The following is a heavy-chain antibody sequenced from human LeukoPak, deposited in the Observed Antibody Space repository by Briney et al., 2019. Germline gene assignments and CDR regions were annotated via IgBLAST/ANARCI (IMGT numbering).Heavy chain of an antibody. CDR1: GGSISSGSYY. J-gene: IGHJ6*03. CDR3: ARVPPYYYDDYYNNLDV. Sequence: ASQTLSLTCTVSGGSISSGSYYWSWIRQPAGKGLEWIGRIYTSGSTNYNPSLKSRVTISLDTSKNQSSLKLSSVTAADTAVYYCARVPPYYYDDYYNNLDVWGKGTTVTISS. D-gene: IGHD3-22*01. CDR2: IYTSGST. V-gene: IGHV4-61*02.